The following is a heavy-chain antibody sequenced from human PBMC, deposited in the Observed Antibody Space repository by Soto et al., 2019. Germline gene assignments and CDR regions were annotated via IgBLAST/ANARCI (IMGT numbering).Heavy chain of an antibody. CDR1: GYSFTSYW. V-gene: IGHV5-51*01. Sequence: GESLKISCKGSGYSFTSYWIGWVRQMPGKGLEWMGIIYPGDSDTRYSPSFQGQVTISADKSISTAYLQWSSLKASDTTIYYCARHTGYGEWDHEFQIVYGMDVSGQGTTVTVAS. D-gene: IGHD3-9*01. J-gene: IGHJ6*02. CDR2: IYPGDSDT. CDR3: ARHTGYGEWDHEFQIVYGMDV.